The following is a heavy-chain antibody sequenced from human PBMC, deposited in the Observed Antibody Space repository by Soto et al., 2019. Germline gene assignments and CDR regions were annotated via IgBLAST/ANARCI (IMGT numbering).Heavy chain of an antibody. CDR1: GGSINSGGFY. CDR3: ARQAAGGTGLIEY. D-gene: IGHD6-13*01. V-gene: IGHV4-31*03. CDR2: IYYSGGT. J-gene: IGHJ4*02. Sequence: QVQLQESGPGLVKPSQTLSLTCTVSGGSINSGGFYWTWIRQHPGKGLEWIGYIYYSGGTSYNPSLKSRLTGSLDTSKNQFSLQLSSVTAADTAVYYCARQAAGGTGLIEYWGQGTLVTVSS.